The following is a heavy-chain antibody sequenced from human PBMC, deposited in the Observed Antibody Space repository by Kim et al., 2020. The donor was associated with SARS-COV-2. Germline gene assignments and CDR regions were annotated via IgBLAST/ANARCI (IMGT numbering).Heavy chain of an antibody. D-gene: IGHD3-10*01. J-gene: IGHJ4*02. V-gene: IGHV4-4*02. CDR2: IYHSGST. CDR1: GGSISSSNW. Sequence: SETLSLTCAVSGGSISSSNWWSWVRQPPGKGLEWIGEIYHSGSTNYNPSLKSRVTISVDKSKNQFSLKLSSVTAADTAVHYCARVLMVRGVITGSSPNTPFDYWGQRTLVTVSS. CDR3: ARVLMVRGVITGSSPNTPFDY.